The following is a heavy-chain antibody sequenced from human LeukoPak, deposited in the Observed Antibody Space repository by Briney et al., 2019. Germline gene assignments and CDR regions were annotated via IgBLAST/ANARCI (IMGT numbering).Heavy chain of an antibody. CDR1: GGSISISSSY. CDR3: ARHQGVVDL. CDR2: IYNGGNTNYDPST. V-gene: IGHV4-39*01. Sequence: SETLSLTCTVSGGSISISSSYWGWIRQPPGKGLEWIAYIYNGGNTNYDPSTNYNPSLKSRATISIDTSKNQFSLKLSSVTAADTAVYYCARHQGVVDLWGRGSLVTVSS. D-gene: IGHD3-3*01. J-gene: IGHJ2*01.